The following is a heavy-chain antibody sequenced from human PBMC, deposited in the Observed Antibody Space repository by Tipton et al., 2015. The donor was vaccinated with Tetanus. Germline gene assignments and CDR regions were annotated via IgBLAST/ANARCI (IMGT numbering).Heavy chain of an antibody. CDR1: DGSISSRSFH. Sequence: TLSLTCTVADGSISSRSFHWGLIRQPPGKGLEWIGTIYYDGTTYYNPSLKSRVTMSVDTTTNQFSLKLTSVTAADTAVYYCARQEPNTMIPVVIPGWFDPWGQGALVTVSS. D-gene: IGHD3-10*01. V-gene: IGHV4-39*01. J-gene: IGHJ5*02. CDR2: IYYDGTT. CDR3: ARQEPNTMIPVVIPGWFDP.